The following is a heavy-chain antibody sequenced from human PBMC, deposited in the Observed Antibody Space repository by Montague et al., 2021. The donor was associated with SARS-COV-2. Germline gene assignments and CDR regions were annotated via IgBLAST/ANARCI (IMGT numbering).Heavy chain of an antibody. D-gene: IGHD5-24*01. Sequence: SETLSLTCAVSGGSISSNNWWNWVRQAPGKGLEWIGEIYHSGRTNYKPSLKSRVTISVDKSKNQYSLILSSVTAADTAVYYCAREGSRDGYNEGFDYWGQGTLVNVSP. V-gene: IGHV4-4*02. CDR3: AREGSRDGYNEGFDY. J-gene: IGHJ4*02. CDR2: IYHSGRT. CDR1: GGSISSNNW.